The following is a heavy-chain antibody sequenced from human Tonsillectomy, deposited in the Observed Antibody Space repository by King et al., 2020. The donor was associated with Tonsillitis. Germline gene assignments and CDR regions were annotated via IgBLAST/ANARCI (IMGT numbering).Heavy chain of an antibody. CDR2: ISRNSGNI. Sequence: GQLVQSGGGLVQPGRSLRLSCAASGFTFDDYAMHWVRQAPGKGLEWVSGISRNSGNIDYADSVKGRFTISRDNAKNSLYLQMNSLRAEDTALYYCAKARTGTTSGAFDIWGQGTMVTVSS. CDR3: AKARTGTTSGAFDI. J-gene: IGHJ3*02. V-gene: IGHV3-9*01. CDR1: GFTFDDYA. D-gene: IGHD1-1*01.